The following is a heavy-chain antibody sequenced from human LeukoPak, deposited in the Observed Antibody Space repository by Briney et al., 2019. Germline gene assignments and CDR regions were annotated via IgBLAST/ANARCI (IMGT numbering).Heavy chain of an antibody. CDR2: MKYDGSEM. CDR1: GFXFKTCW. Sequence: GGSLRLSCAASGFXFKTCWINWVRQPPGKGLQWVATMKYDGSEMFYVDSVKGRFTISRDNTKTSLYLQMSSLRAEDTALYYCARTSSGWGFDFWGQGALVTVSS. V-gene: IGHV3-7*05. J-gene: IGHJ4*02. D-gene: IGHD6-19*01. CDR3: ARTSSGWGFDF.